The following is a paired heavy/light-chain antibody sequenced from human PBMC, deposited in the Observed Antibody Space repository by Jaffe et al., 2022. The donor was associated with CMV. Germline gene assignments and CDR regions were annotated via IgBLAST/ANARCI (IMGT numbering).Light chain of an antibody. CDR2: AAS. CDR1: QSISSF. J-gene: IGKJ3*01. V-gene: IGKV1-39*01. Sequence: DIQMTQSPSSLSASVGDRVTITCRASQSISSFLNWYQKKPGTAPKLLIYAASSLESGVPSSFSGSGSGTDFTLTISSLQPGDFATYYCQQSYTAPFTFGPGTKVDIK. CDR3: QQSYTAPFT.
Heavy chain of an antibody. V-gene: IGHV3-9*01. CDR1: GFAFDDYA. Sequence: EVHLVESGGGLVQPGRSLRLSCAASGFAFDDYAMHWVRQAPGKGLEWVSGISWRSGTILYADSVKGRFTISRDNAKNSLYLQMNGLRVDDTALYYCAKVRYSGSWGYGMDGWGQGTTVTVSS. CDR2: ISWRSGTI. J-gene: IGHJ6*02. CDR3: AKVRYSGSWGYGMDG. D-gene: IGHD1-26*01.